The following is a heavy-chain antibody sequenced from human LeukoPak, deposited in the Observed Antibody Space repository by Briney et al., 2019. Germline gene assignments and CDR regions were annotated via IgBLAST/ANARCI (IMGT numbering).Heavy chain of an antibody. Sequence: SHTLSLTCTVSGVSISSVGYYWSWIRLHPGKGLEWIGYIYYSGSTYYNPSLKSRVTISVDTSKNQFSLKLSSVTAADTAVYYCARDLGGSYPHPFDYWGQGTLVTVSS. CDR1: GVSISSVGYY. V-gene: IGHV4-31*03. D-gene: IGHD1-26*01. J-gene: IGHJ4*02. CDR2: IYYSGST. CDR3: ARDLGGSYPHPFDY.